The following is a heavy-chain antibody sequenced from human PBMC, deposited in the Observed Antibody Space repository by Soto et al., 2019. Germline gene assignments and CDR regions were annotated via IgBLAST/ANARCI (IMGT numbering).Heavy chain of an antibody. CDR3: ARANDLSPSE. CDR1: GGCLSTYY. Sequence: SETLSLTCTVSGGCLSTYYLSWIRQPAGKGLEWIGRIHTSGSTDDNPSLKSRVTMSVDTSKNQFSLKLSSVTAADTDVYYGARANDLSPSEWGQGTLVTVSS. J-gene: IGHJ4*02. CDR2: IHTSGST. V-gene: IGHV4-4*07.